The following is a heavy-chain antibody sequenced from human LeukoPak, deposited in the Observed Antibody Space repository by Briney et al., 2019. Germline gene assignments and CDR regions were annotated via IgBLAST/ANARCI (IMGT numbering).Heavy chain of an antibody. CDR2: ISSSSSYI. V-gene: IGHV3-21*01. CDR3: AREVAAGAFFDY. J-gene: IGHJ4*02. D-gene: IGHD6-13*01. CDR1: GFTFSSYS. Sequence: GGSLRLSCAASGFTFSSYSMNWVRQAPGKGLEWVSSISSSSSYIYYADSVKGRFTISRDNAKNSLYLQMNSLRAEDTAVYYCAREVAAGAFFDYWGQGTLVTVSS.